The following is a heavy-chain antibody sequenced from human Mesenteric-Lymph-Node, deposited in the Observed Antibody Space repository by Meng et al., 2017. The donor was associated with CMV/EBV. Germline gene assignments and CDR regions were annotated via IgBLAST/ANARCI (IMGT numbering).Heavy chain of an antibody. D-gene: IGHD5-12*01. CDR3: ARENRGYSGYDSPGGYVDY. J-gene: IGHJ4*02. V-gene: IGHV7-4-1*02. CDR1: FTSYA. Sequence: FTSYAMNWVRQAPGQGLEWMGWINTNTGNPTYAQGFTGRFVFSLDTSVSTAYLQISSLKAEDTAVYYCARENRGYSGYDSPGGYVDYWGQGTLVTVSS. CDR2: INTNTGNP.